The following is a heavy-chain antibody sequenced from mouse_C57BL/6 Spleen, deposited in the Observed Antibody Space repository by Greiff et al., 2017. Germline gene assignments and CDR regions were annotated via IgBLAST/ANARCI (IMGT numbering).Heavy chain of an antibody. V-gene: IGHV1-54*01. CDR3: ARGRQGYAMDY. CDR1: GYAFTNYL. Sequence: QVQLQQSGAELVRPGTSVKVSCKASGYAFTNYLIEWVKQRPGQGLEWIGVINPGSGGTNYNEKLKGKATLTADKSSSTAYMQLSSLTSEDSAVYFCARGRQGYAMDYWGQGTSVTVSS. J-gene: IGHJ4*01. CDR2: INPGSGGT. D-gene: IGHD3-2*01.